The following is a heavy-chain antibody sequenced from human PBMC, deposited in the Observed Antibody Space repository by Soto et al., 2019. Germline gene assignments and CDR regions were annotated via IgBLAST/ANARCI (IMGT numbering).Heavy chain of an antibody. D-gene: IGHD3-22*01. Sequence: GSLRLSCAASGLTFSSYSMSWVRQSPGKGLEWVSAISGRGGSTYYAYSVKDRFTISRDISKNTLYLQMNSLRAEDTAVYYCAKVGYYYDSSGYRSWGQGTLVTVS. CDR1: GLTFSSYS. CDR3: AKVGYYYDSSGYRS. J-gene: IGHJ5*02. V-gene: IGHV3-23*01. CDR2: ISGRGGST.